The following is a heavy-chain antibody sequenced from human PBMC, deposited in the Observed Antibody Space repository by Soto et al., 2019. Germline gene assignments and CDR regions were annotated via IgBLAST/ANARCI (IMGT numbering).Heavy chain of an antibody. D-gene: IGHD6-13*01. CDR3: AKGSGIAATAFDY. CDR2: ISYDGSNK. Sequence: GGSLRLSCAASGFTFSSYGMHWVRQAPGKGLEWVAVISYDGSNKYYADSVKGRFTISRDNSKNTLYLQMNSLRAEDTAVYYCAKGSGIAATAFDYWGQGTLVTVSS. J-gene: IGHJ4*02. V-gene: IGHV3-30*18. CDR1: GFTFSSYG.